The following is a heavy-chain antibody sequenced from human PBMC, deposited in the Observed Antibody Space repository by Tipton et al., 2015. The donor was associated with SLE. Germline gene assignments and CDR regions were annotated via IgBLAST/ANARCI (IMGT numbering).Heavy chain of an antibody. V-gene: IGHV3-21*06. Sequence: SLRLSCAASGFTFSSYSMNWVRQAPGKGLEWVSSISGSSSYIYYADSVKGRFTISRDNAKNSLYLQMNSLRAEDTAVYYCARDPVTTVVTPDWFDPWGQGTLVTVSS. J-gene: IGHJ5*02. CDR2: ISGSSSYI. CDR1: GFTFSSYS. D-gene: IGHD4-23*01. CDR3: ARDPVTTVVTPDWFDP.